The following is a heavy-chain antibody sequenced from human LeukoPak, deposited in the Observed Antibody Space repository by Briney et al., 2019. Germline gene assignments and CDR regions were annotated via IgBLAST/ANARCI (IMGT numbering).Heavy chain of an antibody. J-gene: IGHJ6*02. CDR2: INWNGGST. Sequence: GGSLRLSCAASGFTFDDYGMSWVRQAPGKGLEWVSGINWNGGSTGYADSVKGRFTISGDNAKNSLYLQMNSLRAEDTALYHCARGDYYDSSGMDVWGQGTTVTVSS. D-gene: IGHD3-22*01. V-gene: IGHV3-20*01. CDR3: ARGDYYDSSGMDV. CDR1: GFTFDDYG.